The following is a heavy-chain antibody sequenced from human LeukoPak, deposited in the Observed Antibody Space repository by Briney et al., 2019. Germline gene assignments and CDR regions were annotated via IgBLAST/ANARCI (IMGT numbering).Heavy chain of an antibody. V-gene: IGHV4-61*02. CDR1: GGSINSGSYY. CDR2: IYTSGST. Sequence: SETLSLTCTVSGGSINSGSYYWSWIRQPAGKGLEWIGRIYTSGSTNYNPSLKSRATISVDTPKNQFSLNLNSVTAADSAVYYCARGGYSYVIDYWGQGTLVTVSS. D-gene: IGHD5-18*01. CDR3: ARGGYSYVIDY. J-gene: IGHJ4*02.